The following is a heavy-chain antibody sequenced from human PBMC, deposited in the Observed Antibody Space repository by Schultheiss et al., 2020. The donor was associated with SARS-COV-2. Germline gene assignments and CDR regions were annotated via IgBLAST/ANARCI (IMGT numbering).Heavy chain of an antibody. J-gene: IGHJ5*02. V-gene: IGHV1-18*01. CDR3: ARAKGSYYEGNWFNP. CDR2: ISAYNGNT. Sequence: ASVKVSCKASGGTFSSYAISWVRQAPGQGLEWMGWISAYNGNTNYAQKLQGRVTMTTDTSTSTAYMELRSLRSDDTAVYYCARAKGSYYEGNWFNPWGQGTLVTVSS. D-gene: IGHD1-26*01. CDR1: GGTFSSYA.